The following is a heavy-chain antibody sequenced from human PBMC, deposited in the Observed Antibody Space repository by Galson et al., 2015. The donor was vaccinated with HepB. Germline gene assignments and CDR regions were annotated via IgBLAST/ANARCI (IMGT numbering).Heavy chain of an antibody. CDR1: GFTFSSFA. D-gene: IGHD3-3*01. Sequence: SLRLSCAASGFTFSSFAMTWVRQAPGKGLEWVSSISDSSGSTYYADSVKGRFTISRDNSKNTLFLQMNSLRAEDTAVYYCATGSDYYILGYWGQGTLVTVSS. CDR3: ATGSDYYILGY. J-gene: IGHJ4*02. V-gene: IGHV3-23*01. CDR2: ISDSSGST.